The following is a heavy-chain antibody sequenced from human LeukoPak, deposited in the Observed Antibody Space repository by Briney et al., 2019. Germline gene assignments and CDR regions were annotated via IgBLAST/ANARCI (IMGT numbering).Heavy chain of an antibody. CDR3: ARLNNSSSWYERFDY. V-gene: IGHV3-23*01. J-gene: IGHJ4*02. CDR2: ISGSGGST. D-gene: IGHD6-13*01. CDR1: GFTFSNYA. Sequence: PGGSLRLSCAASGFTFSNYAMTWVRQVPGKGLEWVSGISGSGGSTYYADFVKGRFTISRDNSKNTLYLQMNSLRAEDTAVYYCARLNNSSSWYERFDYWGQGTLVTVSS.